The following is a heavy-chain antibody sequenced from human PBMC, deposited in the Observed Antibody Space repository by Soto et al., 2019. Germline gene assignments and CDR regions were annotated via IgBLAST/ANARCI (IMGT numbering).Heavy chain of an antibody. J-gene: IGHJ4*02. D-gene: IGHD5-12*01. V-gene: IGHV3-33*01. CDR3: ARDRCANSGFDGPGDY. CDR1: GFTFSRYG. CDR2: VWFDGKNK. Sequence: QVQLVESGGGVVQPGKSLRLSCAASGFTFSRYGMHWVRQAPGKGLEWVAVVWFDGKNKYYADSVKGRFTISRDNSDNTLYLQMNSLRAEDTALYYCARDRCANSGFDGPGDYWCQGIVVIVSS.